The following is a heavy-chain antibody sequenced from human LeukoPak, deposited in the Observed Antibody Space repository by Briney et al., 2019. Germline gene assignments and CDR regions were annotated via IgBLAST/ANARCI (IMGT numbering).Heavy chain of an antibody. CDR1: GFTFSSYS. J-gene: IGHJ4*02. V-gene: IGHV3-48*01. CDR3: ARAEYYYDSSGYSAVDY. D-gene: IGHD3-22*01. CDR2: ISSSSSTI. Sequence: LPGGSLRLSCAASGFTFSSYSMNWVRQAPGKGLEWVSYISSSSSTIYYADSVKGRFTISRDNAKNSLYLQMNSLRAEDTAVYYCARAEYYYDSSGYSAVDYWGQGTLVTVSS.